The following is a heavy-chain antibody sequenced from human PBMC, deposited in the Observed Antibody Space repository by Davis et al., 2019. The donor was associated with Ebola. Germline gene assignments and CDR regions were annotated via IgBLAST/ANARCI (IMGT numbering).Heavy chain of an antibody. J-gene: IGHJ4*02. D-gene: IGHD4-17*01. Sequence: PGGSLRLSCAASGFVVSTYYMSWVRQAPGKGPEWVAVMSFDGNNKYYADSVKGRFTISRDNSKYTLYLQMNSLRPEDTGVYYCARGEGPMTSVTFEFWGQGTLVTVSS. CDR2: MSFDGNNK. CDR1: GFVVSTYY. CDR3: ARGEGPMTSVTFEF. V-gene: IGHV3-30-3*01.